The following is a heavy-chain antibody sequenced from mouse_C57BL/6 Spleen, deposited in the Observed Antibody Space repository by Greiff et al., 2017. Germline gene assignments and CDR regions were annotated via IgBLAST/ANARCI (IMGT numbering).Heavy chain of an antibody. V-gene: IGHV5-9-1*02. J-gene: IGHJ3*01. D-gene: IGHD3-2*02. CDR1: GFTFSSYA. CDR3: TRPAQAAWFAY. Sequence: EVKLVESGEGLVKPGGSLKLSCAASGFTFSSYAMSWVRQTPEKRLEWVAYISSGGDYIYYADTVKGRFTISRDNARNTLYLQMSSLKSEDTAMYYCTRPAQAAWFAYWGQGTLVTVSA. CDR2: ISSGGDYI.